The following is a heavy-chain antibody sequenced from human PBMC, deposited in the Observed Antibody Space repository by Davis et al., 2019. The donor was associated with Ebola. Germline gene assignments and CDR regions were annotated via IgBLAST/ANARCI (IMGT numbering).Heavy chain of an antibody. D-gene: IGHD6-19*01. CDR1: GYSFSDYW. CDR3: ARLNDEGYSNGWYPF. V-gene: IGHV5-51*01. Sequence: GESLKISCHASGYSFSDYWIGWVRQMPGKGLEWMGIVYPSGSDTRYSPSFQGQVTISADRSISTAYLQWNSLRASDTAMYYCARLNDEGYSNGWYPFWGQGTLVTVSS. J-gene: IGHJ4*02. CDR2: VYPSGSDT.